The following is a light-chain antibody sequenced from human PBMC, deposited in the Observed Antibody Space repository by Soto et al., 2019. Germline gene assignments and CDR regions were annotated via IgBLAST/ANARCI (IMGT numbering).Light chain of an antibody. CDR3: QQYNDWHLT. CDR1: QSVRSN. CDR2: GAS. J-gene: IGKJ1*01. V-gene: IGKV3-15*01. Sequence: IVMTQSPATLSVFPGERATLSCRASQSVRSNLVWYQQRPGQAPRLLIYGASTRATGIPARFSGSASETVFTLTISSLHSEDFAVYFCQQYNDWHLTFGQGTKVEIK.